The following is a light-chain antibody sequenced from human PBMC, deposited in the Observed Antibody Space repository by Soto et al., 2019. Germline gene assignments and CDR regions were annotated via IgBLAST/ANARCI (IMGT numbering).Light chain of an antibody. CDR1: GSSIGTNT. V-gene: IGLV1-44*01. CDR3: AAWEGSLNNVL. Sequence: QSVLTQPPSASGTPGQRVTISCSGSGSSIGTNTVNWYRQLPGTAPKLLIYGNNQRPSGVPDRFSGSKSGTSASLAISGLQSEEEAEYYCAAWEGSLNNVLFGGGTKVTVL. CDR2: GNN. J-gene: IGLJ2*01.